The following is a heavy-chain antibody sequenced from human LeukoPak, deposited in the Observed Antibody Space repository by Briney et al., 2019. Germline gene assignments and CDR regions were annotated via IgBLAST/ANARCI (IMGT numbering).Heavy chain of an antibody. D-gene: IGHD3-3*01. Sequence: PSETLSLTCAVSGGSISSGGYSWSWIRQPPGKGLEWIGYIYHSGSTYYNPSLKSRVTISVDRSKNQFSLKRSSVTAADTAVYYCARAALDFWSGYYGSSFDPWGQGTLVTVSS. CDR2: IYHSGST. CDR1: GGSISSGGYS. J-gene: IGHJ5*02. V-gene: IGHV4-30-2*01. CDR3: ARAALDFWSGYYGSSFDP.